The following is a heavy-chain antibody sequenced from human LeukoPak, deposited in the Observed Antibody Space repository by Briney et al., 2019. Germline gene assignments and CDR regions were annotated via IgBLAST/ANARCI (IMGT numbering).Heavy chain of an antibody. CDR1: RYTFTSYD. Sequence: ASVKVSCKASRYTFTSYDINWVRQATGQGLEWMGWMNPNSGNTGYAQKFQGRVTMTRNTSISTAYMELSSLRSEDTAVYYCARGEADVDIVATIHYYYYYMDVWGKGTTVTISS. CDR3: ARGEADVDIVATIHYYYYYMDV. CDR2: MNPNSGNT. D-gene: IGHD5-12*01. J-gene: IGHJ6*03. V-gene: IGHV1-8*01.